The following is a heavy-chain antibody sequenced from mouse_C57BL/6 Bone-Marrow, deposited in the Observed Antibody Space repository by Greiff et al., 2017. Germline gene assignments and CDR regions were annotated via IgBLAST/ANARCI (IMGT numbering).Heavy chain of an antibody. CDR1: GYTFTSYW. CDR3: ARGAYYSNYRFAY. Sequence: QVQLQQPGAELVMPGASVKLSCKASGYTFTSYWMHWVKQRPGQGLEWIGEIDPSDSYTNYNPKFKGKSTLTVDKSSSTAYMQLSSLTSEDSAVYYCARGAYYSNYRFAYWGQGTLVTVSA. V-gene: IGHV1-69*01. J-gene: IGHJ3*01. D-gene: IGHD2-5*01. CDR2: IDPSDSYT.